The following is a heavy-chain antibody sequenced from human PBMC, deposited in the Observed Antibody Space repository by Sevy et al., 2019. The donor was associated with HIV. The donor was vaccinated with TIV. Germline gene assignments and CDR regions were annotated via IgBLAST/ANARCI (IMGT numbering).Heavy chain of an antibody. D-gene: IGHD1-26*01. V-gene: IGHV1-18*01. Sequence: ASVKVSCKASGYSFASYGISWVRQAPGQGLEWMGWVTPYNGNKKYAEKLQGRVCMTTDTSTSTGYMELRSLRSDDTAVYYCARCLGGLRPWEYNWFDPWGQGTLVTVSS. J-gene: IGHJ5*02. CDR2: VTPYNGNK. CDR1: GYSFASYG. CDR3: ARCLGGLRPWEYNWFDP.